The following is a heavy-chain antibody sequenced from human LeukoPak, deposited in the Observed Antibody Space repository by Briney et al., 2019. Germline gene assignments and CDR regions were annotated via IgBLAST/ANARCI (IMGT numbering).Heavy chain of an antibody. CDR1: GFTFSSYS. J-gene: IGHJ6*03. Sequence: GGSLRLSCAASGFTFSSYSMSWVRQAPGKGLEWVSSISSSSGYIYYADSLKGRFTISRDNAKSSLYLQMNSLRAEDTAVYYCAKEGGSYAYYYYYYMDVWGKGTTVTVSS. CDR2: ISSSSGYI. CDR3: AKEGGSYAYYYYYYMDV. V-gene: IGHV3-21*04. D-gene: IGHD1-26*01.